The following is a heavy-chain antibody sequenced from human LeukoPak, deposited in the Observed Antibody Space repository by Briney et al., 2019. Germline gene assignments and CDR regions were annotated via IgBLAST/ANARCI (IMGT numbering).Heavy chain of an antibody. J-gene: IGHJ3*02. V-gene: IGHV3-7*01. CDR3: ARDYDVDTYYDSSGYRGDAFDI. Sequence: GGSLRLSCAASGFTFSSYWMSWVRQAPGKGLEWVANIKQDGSEKYYVDSVKGRFTISRDNAKNSLYLQMNSLRAEDTAVYYCARDYDVDTYYDSSGYRGDAFDIWGQGTMVTVSS. CDR1: GFTFSSYW. D-gene: IGHD3-22*01. CDR2: IKQDGSEK.